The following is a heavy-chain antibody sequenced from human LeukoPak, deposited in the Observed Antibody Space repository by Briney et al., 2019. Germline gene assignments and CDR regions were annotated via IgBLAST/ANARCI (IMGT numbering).Heavy chain of an antibody. J-gene: IGHJ4*02. V-gene: IGHV3-20*04. CDR3: ARAYYDFWSGYSVLKY. D-gene: IGHD3-3*01. CDR2: INWNGGST. Sequence: RAGRSMRLSCAASGFTFDDYGMSWVRQAPGKGLGWVSCINWNGGSTGYADSVKGRFTISRDNAKNSLYLQMNSLRVEDTALYYVARAYYDFWSGYSVLKYWGQGNLVTVSS. CDR1: GFTFDDYG.